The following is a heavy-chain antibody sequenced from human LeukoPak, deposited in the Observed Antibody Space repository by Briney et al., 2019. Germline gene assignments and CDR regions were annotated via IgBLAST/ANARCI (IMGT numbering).Heavy chain of an antibody. V-gene: IGHV1-69*13. D-gene: IGHD5-24*01. J-gene: IGHJ3*02. CDR2: IIPIFGTA. Sequence: WASVKVSCKASGGTFSSYAISWVRQAPGQGLEWMGGIIPIFGTANYAQKFQGRVTITADESTSTACMELSSLRSEDTAVYYCARAPDGYNPNDAFDIWGQGTMVTVSS. CDR1: GGTFSSYA. CDR3: ARAPDGYNPNDAFDI.